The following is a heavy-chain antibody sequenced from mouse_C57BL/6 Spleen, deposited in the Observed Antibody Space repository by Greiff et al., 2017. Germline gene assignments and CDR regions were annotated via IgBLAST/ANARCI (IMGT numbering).Heavy chain of an antibody. CDR2: FYPGSGSI. CDR1: GYTFTEYT. V-gene: IGHV1-62-2*01. J-gene: IGHJ4*01. CDR3: ARHGRIYYDYDDYAMDY. Sequence: QVQLQQSGAELVKPGASVKLSCKASGYTFTEYTIHWVKQRSGQGLEWIGWFYPGSGSIKYNEKFKDKATLTADKSSSTVYMELSRLTSEDSAVXFCARHGRIYYDYDDYAMDYWGQGTSVTVSS. D-gene: IGHD2-4*01.